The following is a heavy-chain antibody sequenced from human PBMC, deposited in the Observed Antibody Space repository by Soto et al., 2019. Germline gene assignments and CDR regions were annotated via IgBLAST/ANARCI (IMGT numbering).Heavy chain of an antibody. V-gene: IGHV1-69*01. CDR1: GVTFSSET. D-gene: IGHD3-10*01. J-gene: IGHJ4*02. CDR3: ATELGENPASPFDA. Sequence: QVQLVQSGADVKKPGSSVKVSCQASGVTFSSETLGWVRQGPGQGLEWVGGIIPLFGTASYAQKFQGRVTITADESTSTVYMELSSLRSDDTAVYFCATELGENPASPFDAWGQGTLVTVSS. CDR2: IIPLFGTA.